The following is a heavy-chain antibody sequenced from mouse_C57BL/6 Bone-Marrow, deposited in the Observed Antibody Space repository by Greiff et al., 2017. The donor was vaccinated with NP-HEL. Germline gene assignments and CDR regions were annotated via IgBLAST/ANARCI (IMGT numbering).Heavy chain of an antibody. V-gene: IGHV1-59*01. CDR2: IEPSDSYT. J-gene: IGHJ3*01. CDR3: ARVSPMVNWFAY. Sequence: QVQLQQPGAELVRPGTSVKLSCKASGYTFTSYWMHWVKQRPGQGLEWIGVIEPSDSYTNYNQKFKGKATLTVDTSSSTAYMQLSSLTSEDSAVYYSARVSPMVNWFAYWGQGTLVTVSA. CDR1: GYTFTSYW. D-gene: IGHD2-2*01.